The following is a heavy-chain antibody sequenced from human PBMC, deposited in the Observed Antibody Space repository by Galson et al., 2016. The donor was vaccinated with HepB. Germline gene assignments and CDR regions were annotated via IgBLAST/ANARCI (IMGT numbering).Heavy chain of an antibody. CDR3: ASDPRQWQRGYNYGFEY. J-gene: IGHJ4*02. Sequence: SLRLSCAASGFTFSTYGMHWVRQAPGKGLEWVAVISYDGDTKYHAVSVKGRFTISRDNSKNTLYLQMHRLRFEDTAVYYCASDPRQWQRGYNYGFEYWGQGTLVSVSS. CDR1: GFTFSTYG. D-gene: IGHD5-18*01. CDR2: ISYDGDTK. V-gene: IGHV3-30*03.